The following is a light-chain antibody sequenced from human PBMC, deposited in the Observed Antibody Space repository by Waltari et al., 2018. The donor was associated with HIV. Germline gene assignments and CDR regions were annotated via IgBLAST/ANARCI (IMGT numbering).Light chain of an antibody. CDR1: SRDVGRYDY. V-gene: IGLV2-8*01. CDR2: EVN. Sequence: QSALTQPPSASGSPGQSVTISCTGTSRDVGRYDYVSSYQQHPGKAPKLLIYEVNQRPSGVPDRFSGSKSGNTASLTVSGLQAEDEAEYSCTSYAGINPVAFGGGTKLTVL. J-gene: IGLJ2*01. CDR3: TSYAGINPVA.